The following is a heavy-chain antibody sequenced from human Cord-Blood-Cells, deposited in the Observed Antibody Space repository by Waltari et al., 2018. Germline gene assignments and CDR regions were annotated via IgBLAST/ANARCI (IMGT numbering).Heavy chain of an antibody. D-gene: IGHD6-13*01. CDR3: ARVDVNSSSWYYFDY. Sequence: QVQLQESGPGLVKPSQTLSLTCTVSGGSISSGDYYWSWIRQPPGKGLEWIGYIYYSGGTYYNPSLKSRVTISVDTSKNQFSLKLSSVTAADTAVYYCARVDVNSSSWYYFDYWGQGTLVTVSS. CDR2: IYYSGGT. J-gene: IGHJ4*02. V-gene: IGHV4-30-4*01. CDR1: GGSISSGDYY.